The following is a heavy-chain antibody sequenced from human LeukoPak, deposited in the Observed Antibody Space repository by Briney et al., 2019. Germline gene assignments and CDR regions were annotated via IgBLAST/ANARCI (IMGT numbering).Heavy chain of an antibody. CDR2: IYTSGST. D-gene: IGHD1-1*01. CDR1: GGSISSKSYY. Sequence: SETLSLTCTVSGGSISSKSYYWSWIRQPAGKGLEWIGRIYTSGSTNYNPSLKSRVTMSVDTSKNQFSLKLSSVTAADTAVYYCARDAVWWNDDHLDYWGQGTLVTVSS. J-gene: IGHJ4*02. V-gene: IGHV4-61*02. CDR3: ARDAVWWNDDHLDY.